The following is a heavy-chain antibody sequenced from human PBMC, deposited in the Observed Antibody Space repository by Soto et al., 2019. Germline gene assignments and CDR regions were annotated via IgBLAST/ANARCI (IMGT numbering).Heavy chain of an antibody. CDR1: GFTFSSYG. V-gene: IGHV3-30*18. J-gene: IGHJ4*02. Sequence: SLRLSCAASGFTFSSYGMHWVRQAPGKGLEWVAVISYDGSNKYYADSVKGRFTISRDNSKNTLYLQMNSLRAEDTAVYYCAKDYYDFWSGYIIYYFDYWGQGTLVTVSS. CDR2: ISYDGSNK. CDR3: AKDYYDFWSGYIIYYFDY. D-gene: IGHD3-3*01.